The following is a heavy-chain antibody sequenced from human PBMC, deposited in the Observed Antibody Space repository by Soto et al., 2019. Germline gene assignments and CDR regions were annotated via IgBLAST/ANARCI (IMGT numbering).Heavy chain of an antibody. V-gene: IGHV4-59*01. CDR2: IYYSGST. J-gene: IGHJ4*02. CDR1: GGSISSYY. D-gene: IGHD3-22*01. CDR3: ARVDDSSGLNY. Sequence: PSETLSLTCTVSGGSISSYYWSWIRQPPGKGLEWIGYIYYSGSTNYNPSLRSRVTISVDTSKNQFSLKLSSVTAADTAVYYCARVDDSSGLNYWGQGTLVTVSS.